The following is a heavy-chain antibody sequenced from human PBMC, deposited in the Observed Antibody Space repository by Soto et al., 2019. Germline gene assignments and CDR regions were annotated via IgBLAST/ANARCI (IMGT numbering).Heavy chain of an antibody. CDR2: ISSNGGST. J-gene: IGHJ4*02. D-gene: IGHD6-19*01. CDR3: ARSLLGWPFDY. Sequence: EVQLVESGGGLVQPGGSLRLSCAASGFTFSSYAMHWVRQAPGKGLEYVSAISSNGGSTYYANSVKGRFTISRDNSKNTLYLQMGSLRAEDMAVYYCARSLLGWPFDYWGQGTLVTVSS. V-gene: IGHV3-64*01. CDR1: GFTFSSYA.